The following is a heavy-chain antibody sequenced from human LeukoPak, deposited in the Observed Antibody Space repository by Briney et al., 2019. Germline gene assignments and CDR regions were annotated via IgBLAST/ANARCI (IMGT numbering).Heavy chain of an antibody. CDR1: GFTFSSYA. Sequence: GGSLRLSCAASGFTFSSYAMTWVRQAPGKGLEWVSAIGGSGSNTYYADSVKGRFTISRDNSKNRLYLQMNSLRAEDTAIYYCAKCLAWGSHRYLLNIDYWGQGTLVTVSS. CDR3: AKCLAWGSHRYLLNIDY. J-gene: IGHJ4*02. CDR2: IGGSGSNT. V-gene: IGHV3-23*01. D-gene: IGHD3-16*02.